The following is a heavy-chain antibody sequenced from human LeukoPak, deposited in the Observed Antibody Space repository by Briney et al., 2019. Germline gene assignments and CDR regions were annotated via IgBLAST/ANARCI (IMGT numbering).Heavy chain of an antibody. CDR3: ARRTTYFGWMPSESPSCFDY. Sequence: PSETLSLTCTVSGYSISSGYYWGWIRQPPGKGLEWIGNIYHSGRTYYNPSLKSRVTISVDTSKNQFSLKLSSVTAADTAVYYCARRTTYFGWMPSESPSCFDYWGQGTLVTVSS. V-gene: IGHV4-38-2*02. CDR1: GYSISSGYY. J-gene: IGHJ4*02. D-gene: IGHD3-9*01. CDR2: IYHSGRT.